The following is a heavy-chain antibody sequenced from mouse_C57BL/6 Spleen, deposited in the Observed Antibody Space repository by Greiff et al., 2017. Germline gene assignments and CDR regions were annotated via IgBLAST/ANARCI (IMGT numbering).Heavy chain of an antibody. D-gene: IGHD2-4*01. J-gene: IGHJ2*01. V-gene: IGHV1-55*01. CDR1: GYNFTSYW. CDR2: IDPGSGST. CDR3: ARHDYGDY. Sequence: VQLQQPGAELVKPGASVKMSCKASGYNFTSYWITWVKQRPGQGLEWIGDIDPGSGSTNYNAKFKSKATLTVDTSSSTAYMQLSSLTSEDSAVYYCARHDYGDYWGQGTTLTVSA.